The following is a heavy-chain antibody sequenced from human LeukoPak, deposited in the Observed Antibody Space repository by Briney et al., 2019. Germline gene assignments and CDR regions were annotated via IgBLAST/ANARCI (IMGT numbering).Heavy chain of an antibody. Sequence: GGSLRLSCAASGFTFSSYAMHWVRQAPGKGLEWVAVISYDGSNKYYADSVKGRFTISRDNSKNTLYLQMNSLRAEDTAVYYCARVRHYYDSSGYIFYWGQGTLVTVSS. CDR2: ISYDGSNK. CDR1: GFTFSSYA. D-gene: IGHD3-22*01. V-gene: IGHV3-30-3*01. J-gene: IGHJ4*02. CDR3: ARVRHYYDSSGYIFY.